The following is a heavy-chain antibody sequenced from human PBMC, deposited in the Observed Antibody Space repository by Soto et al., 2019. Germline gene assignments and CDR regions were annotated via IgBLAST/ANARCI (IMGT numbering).Heavy chain of an antibody. V-gene: IGHV3-23*01. CDR2: ITGGGHT. Sequence: EVQVLESGGGLVQPGGSLRLSCSASGYTFNDSNWVRQAPGKGLEWISRITGGGHTDYVDSVKGRFTISRDNSKNTVYLQMNSLRADDTAVYYCAKDRSGWGSFDIWGQGTVVTVSS. J-gene: IGHJ3*02. D-gene: IGHD3-16*01. CDR3: AKDRSGWGSFDI. CDR1: GYTFND.